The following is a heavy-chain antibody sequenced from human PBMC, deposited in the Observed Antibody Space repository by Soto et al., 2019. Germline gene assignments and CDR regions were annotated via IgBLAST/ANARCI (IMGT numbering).Heavy chain of an antibody. D-gene: IGHD3-9*01. CDR2: IIPIFGTA. J-gene: IGHJ6*02. Sequence: QVQLVQSGAEVKKPGSSVKVSCKASGGTFSSYAISWVRQAPGQGLEWMGGIIPIFGTANYAQKFQGRVTIIADESTSTAYVELSSLRSEDTAVFYCASNNNVLTGSYYYGMDVWGQGTTVTVPS. CDR3: ASNNNVLTGSYYYGMDV. CDR1: GGTFSSYA. V-gene: IGHV1-69*12.